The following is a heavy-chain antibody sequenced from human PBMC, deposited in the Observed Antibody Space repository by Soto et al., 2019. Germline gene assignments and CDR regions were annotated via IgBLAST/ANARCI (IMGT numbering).Heavy chain of an antibody. D-gene: IGHD2-2*02. CDR1: GYSFTSYW. CDR2: IYPGDSDT. V-gene: IGHV5-51*01. Sequence: GESLKISCNGSGYSFTSYWIGWVRQMPGKGLEWMGVIYPGDSDTRYSPSFQGQVTISADKSISTAYLQWSSLKASDTAMYYCALVGGKDIVVVPAAIRLGDYYGMDVWGQGTTVTVSS. CDR3: ALVGGKDIVVVPAAIRLGDYYGMDV. J-gene: IGHJ6*02.